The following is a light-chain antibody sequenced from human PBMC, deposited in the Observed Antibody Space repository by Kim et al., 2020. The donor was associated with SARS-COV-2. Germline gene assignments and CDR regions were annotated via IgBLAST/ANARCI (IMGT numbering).Light chain of an antibody. CDR3: QVWDSSSDPVV. CDR1: NIGSKS. V-gene: IGLV3-21*04. CDR2: YDS. J-gene: IGLJ2*01. Sequence: AQGKTARITWGGNNIGSKSVHWYQQKPGQAPVLVIYYDSDRPSGIPERFSGSNSGNTATLTISRVEAGDEADYYCQVWDSSSDPVVFGGGTQLTVL.